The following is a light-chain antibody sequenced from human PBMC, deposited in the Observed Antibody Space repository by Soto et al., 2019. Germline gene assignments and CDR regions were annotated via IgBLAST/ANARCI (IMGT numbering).Light chain of an antibody. CDR2: SAS. CDR1: QGISSW. V-gene: IGKV1-12*01. J-gene: IGKJ4*01. Sequence: DIQMTQSPSSVSASVGDRVTITCRASQGISSWLAWYQQKPGAAPKLLIYSASSLESGVPSRFSGSGSGTDFTLTISSLQPDDFATYFCQQYSSYSLPTFGGGTKVDIK. CDR3: QQYSSYSLPT.